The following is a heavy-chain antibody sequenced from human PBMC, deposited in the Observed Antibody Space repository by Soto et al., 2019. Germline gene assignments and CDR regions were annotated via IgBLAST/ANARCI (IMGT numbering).Heavy chain of an antibody. J-gene: IGHJ4*02. D-gene: IGHD6-13*01. Sequence: GGSLRLSCAASGFTFSSYAMSWVRQAPGKGLEWVSAISGSGGSTYYADSVKGRFTISGDNSKNTLYLQMNSLRAEDTAVYYCAKDLLTQGQSAAGVDYWGQGTLVTVSS. V-gene: IGHV3-23*01. CDR3: AKDLLTQGQSAAGVDY. CDR1: GFTFSSYA. CDR2: ISGSGGST.